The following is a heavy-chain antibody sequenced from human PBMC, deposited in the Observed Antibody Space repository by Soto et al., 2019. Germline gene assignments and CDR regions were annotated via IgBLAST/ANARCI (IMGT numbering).Heavy chain of an antibody. CDR1: GFTFSSYA. J-gene: IGHJ4*02. Sequence: EVQVLESGGGLVQPGGSLRLSCAASGFTFSSYAMSWVRQAPGQGLEWVSAISGSGSNPYYADSVKGRFTISRDNSKNTLYLQMNSLRAEDTALYYCAKTASITSRAVFDHWGQGTLVTVSS. CDR2: ISGSGSNP. CDR3: AKTASITSRAVFDH. V-gene: IGHV3-23*01. D-gene: IGHD6-25*01.